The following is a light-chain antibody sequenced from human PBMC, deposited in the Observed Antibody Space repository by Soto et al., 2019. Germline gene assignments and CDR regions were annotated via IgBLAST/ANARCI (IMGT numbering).Light chain of an antibody. Sequence: QSALTQPASVSGSPGQAITISCTGTSSDVGAYNFVSWYQQHPGKVPKLMIFDVSSRPSGVSDRFSGSKSGNTASLYISGRQAEDEGDYYCSSYTSSSTHVFGSGSKLTVL. J-gene: IGLJ1*01. CDR1: SSDVGAYNF. CDR2: DVS. CDR3: SSYTSSSTHV. V-gene: IGLV2-14*03.